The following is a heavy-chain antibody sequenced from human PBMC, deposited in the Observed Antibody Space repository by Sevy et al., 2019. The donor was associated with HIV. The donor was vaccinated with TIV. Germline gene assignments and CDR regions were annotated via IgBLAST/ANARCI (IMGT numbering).Heavy chain of an antibody. V-gene: IGHV3-21*01. CDR1: GFTFSSYS. CDR2: ISSSSSYI. D-gene: IGHD6-6*01. CDR3: ASGHEYSSSYPFDY. Sequence: GGSLRLSCAASGFTFSSYSMNWVRQAPGKGLEWVSSISSSSSYIYYAYSVKGRFTISRDNAKNSLYLQMNSLRAEDTAVYYCASGHEYSSSYPFDYWGQGTLVTVSS. J-gene: IGHJ4*02.